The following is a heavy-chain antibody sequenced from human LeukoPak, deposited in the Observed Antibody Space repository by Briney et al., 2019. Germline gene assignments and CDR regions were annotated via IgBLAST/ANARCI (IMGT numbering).Heavy chain of an antibody. D-gene: IGHD3-10*01. CDR3: ARGIWFGEKPDY. J-gene: IGHJ4*02. CDR1: GYTFTSYY. V-gene: IGHV1-46*01. Sequence: ASVKVSCKASGYTFTSYYMHWVRQAPGQGLEWMGIINPSGGSTSYAQKFQGRVTMTTDTSTSTAYMELRSLRSDDTAVYYCARGIWFGEKPDYWGQGTLVTVSS. CDR2: INPSGGST.